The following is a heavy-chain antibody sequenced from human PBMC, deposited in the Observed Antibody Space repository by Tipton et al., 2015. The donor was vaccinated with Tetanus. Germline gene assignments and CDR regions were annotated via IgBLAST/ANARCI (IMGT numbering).Heavy chain of an antibody. CDR2: ISWNSGSI. CDR3: AKDLRGFNNYYFYGMEV. V-gene: IGHV3-9*01. D-gene: IGHD5-12*01. J-gene: IGHJ6*02. CDR1: GFTFDDYA. Sequence: QLVQSGGGLVQPGRSLRLSCAASGFTFDDYAMHWVRQVPGKGLEWVSGISWNSGSIGYADSVKGRFTISRDNAKNSLFLQMNSLRVEDTALYYCAKDLRGFNNYYFYGMEVWGQGTTVTVSS.